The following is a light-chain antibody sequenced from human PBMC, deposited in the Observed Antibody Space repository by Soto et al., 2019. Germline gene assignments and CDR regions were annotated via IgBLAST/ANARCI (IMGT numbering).Light chain of an antibody. CDR3: QNYYKAAFT. CDR2: HAS. Sequence: DIQMTQFPSSLSASVGDRVTITCRASQGIDNYVAWYQQRPGKVPKLLIYHASTLQPGVPSRFSGSGSGTDCTLTISSLQPEDVATYYFQNYYKAAFTFGPGTRVDIK. J-gene: IGKJ3*01. V-gene: IGKV1-27*01. CDR1: QGIDNY.